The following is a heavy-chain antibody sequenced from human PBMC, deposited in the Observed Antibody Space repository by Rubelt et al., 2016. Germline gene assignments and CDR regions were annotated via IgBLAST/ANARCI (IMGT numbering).Heavy chain of an antibody. Sequence: QVQLQQWGAGLLKPSETLSLTCAVYGGSFSGYYWSWIRQPPGKGLEWIGEINHSGSTNYNPSLKSRVTISVDTSKNQFSLKLSSVTAADTAVYYCASDGIAAAGTGNWGQGTLVTVSS. V-gene: IGHV4-34*01. J-gene: IGHJ4*02. D-gene: IGHD6-13*01. CDR2: INHSGST. CDR1: GGSFSGYY. CDR3: ASDGIAAAGTGN.